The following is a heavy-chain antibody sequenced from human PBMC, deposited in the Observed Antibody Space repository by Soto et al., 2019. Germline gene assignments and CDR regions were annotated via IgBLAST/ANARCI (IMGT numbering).Heavy chain of an antibody. CDR1: GCTFSSYA. D-gene: IGHD4-17*01. CDR2: IIPIFGTA. Sequence: SVKVSCKASGCTFSSYAISCVRQAPGQGLEWMGGIIPIFGTANYAQKFQGRVTITADESTSTAYMELSSLRSEDTAVYYCARDYGGNSDYWGQGTLVTVSS. J-gene: IGHJ4*02. V-gene: IGHV1-69*13. CDR3: ARDYGGNSDY.